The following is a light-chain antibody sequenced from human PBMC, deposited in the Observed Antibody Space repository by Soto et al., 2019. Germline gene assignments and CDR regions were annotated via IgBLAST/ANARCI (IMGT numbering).Light chain of an antibody. V-gene: IGKV1-5*01. J-gene: IGKJ1*01. Sequence: DIQMTQSPSSLSPPVGDRVTITCRASRSISDWLAWYQQKPGKAPELLIFDASNLKSGVSSRFSGSGCGTEFTLTIGRLRPDDVATYYCLQYSSHSWTVGQVTKVDI. CDR2: DAS. CDR3: LQYSSHSWT. CDR1: RSISDW.